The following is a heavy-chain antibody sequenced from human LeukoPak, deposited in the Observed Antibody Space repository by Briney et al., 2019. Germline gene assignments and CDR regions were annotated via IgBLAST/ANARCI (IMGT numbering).Heavy chain of an antibody. CDR2: IYPGDSDT. CDR1: GYSFTSYW. V-gene: IGHV5-51*01. Sequence: PGESQQISCQGSGYSFTSYWIGWVRQMPGKGLEWMGIIYPGDSDTRYSPSFQGQVTLSADKSISTAYLQWSSLKASDTAMYYCARLVSGVGNWFDPWGQGTLVTVSS. CDR3: ARLVSGVGNWFDP. J-gene: IGHJ5*02. D-gene: IGHD1-26*01.